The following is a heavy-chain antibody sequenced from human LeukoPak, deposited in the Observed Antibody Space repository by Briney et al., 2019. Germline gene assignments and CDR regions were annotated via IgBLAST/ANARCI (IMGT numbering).Heavy chain of an antibody. D-gene: IGHD3-22*01. J-gene: IGHJ4*02. Sequence: SETLSPTCAVSGYSISSDNYWVWIRQPPGQGLEWTGGIYHSGSTYYNPSLKSRVTMSVDTSKNQFSLKVSSVTAADTAVYYCARAPRDSSSSNYMRRFDYWGQGTLVTVSS. V-gene: IGHV4-38-2*01. CDR3: ARAPRDSSSSNYMRRFDY. CDR1: GYSISSDNY. CDR2: IYHSGST.